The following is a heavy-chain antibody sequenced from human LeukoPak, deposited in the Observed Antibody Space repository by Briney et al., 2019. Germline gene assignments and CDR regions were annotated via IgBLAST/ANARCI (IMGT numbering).Heavy chain of an antibody. CDR2: VSKDGNTK. Sequence: GTSLRLSCVASGFTFSTYAIHWVRQAPGKGLEWVAVVSKDGNTKYYADSVKGRFTISRDNSKNTLYLQMNSLRAEDTAVYYCARSLAYSGWYYFDYWGQGTLVTVSS. D-gene: IGHD6-19*01. V-gene: IGHV3-30*04. CDR1: GFTFSTYA. CDR3: ARSLAYSGWYYFDY. J-gene: IGHJ4*02.